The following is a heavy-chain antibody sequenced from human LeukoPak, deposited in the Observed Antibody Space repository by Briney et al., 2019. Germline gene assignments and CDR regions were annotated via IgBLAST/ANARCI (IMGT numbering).Heavy chain of an antibody. J-gene: IGHJ4*02. CDR2: IYYSGST. D-gene: IGHD5-18*01. V-gene: IGHV4-34*01. Sequence: SETLSLTCAVYGGSFSGYYWSWIRQPPGKGLEWIGSIYYSGSTYYNPSLKSRVTISVDTSKNQFSLKLSSVTAADTAVYYCARSKGGTAMVYFDYWGQGTLVTVSS. CDR1: GGSFSGYY. CDR3: ARSKGGTAMVYFDY.